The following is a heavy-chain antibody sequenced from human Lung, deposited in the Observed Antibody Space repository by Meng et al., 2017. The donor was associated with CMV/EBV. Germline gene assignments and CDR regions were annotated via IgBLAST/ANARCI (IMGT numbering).Heavy chain of an antibody. J-gene: IGHJ6*02. CDR2: MNPNRGNT. CDR3: ARGQVQCSTINCHDYHFSGMDV. CDR1: GYTFSNYD. Sequence: ASXXVSXKASGYTFSNYDIIWVRQASGQGLEWVGWMNPNRGNTAYAQKFQGRVTMTRDTSTSIAYMELSSLRSGDTAVYYCARGQVQCSTINCHDYHFSGMDVWGQXTTVTVSS. V-gene: IGHV1-8*01. D-gene: IGHD2/OR15-2a*01.